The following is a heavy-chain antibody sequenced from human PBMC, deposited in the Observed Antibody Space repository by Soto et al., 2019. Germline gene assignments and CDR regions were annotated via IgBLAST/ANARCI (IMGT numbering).Heavy chain of an antibody. J-gene: IGHJ6*02. CDR2: IYPGDSDT. Sequence: SGYSFTSYWIGWVRQMPGKGLEWMGIIYPGDSDTRYSLSFQGQVTISADKSISTAYLQWSSLKASDTAMYYCARHVNYYYYGMDVWGQGTTVTVSS. CDR3: ARHVNYYYYGMDV. V-gene: IGHV5-51*01. CDR1: GYSFTSYW.